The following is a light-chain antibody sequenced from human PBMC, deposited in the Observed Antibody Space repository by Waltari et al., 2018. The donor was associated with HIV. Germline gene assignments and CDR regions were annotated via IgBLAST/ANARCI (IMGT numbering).Light chain of an antibody. J-gene: IGKJ3*01. V-gene: IGKV3-20*01. CDR2: GAS. Sequence: ELVLTQTPGTLSLSPGESPTLSCRASQSINSSNLAWYQQKPGQAPRLLIYGASNRATGIPDRFSGSASGTEFTLSINTVEPEDFVLYFCQQFGSSRFTFGPGTKVDF. CDR1: QSINSSN. CDR3: QQFGSSRFT.